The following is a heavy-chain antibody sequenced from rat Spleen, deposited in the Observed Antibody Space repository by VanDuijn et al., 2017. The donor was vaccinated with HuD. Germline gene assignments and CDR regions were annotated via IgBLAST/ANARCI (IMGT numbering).Heavy chain of an antibody. D-gene: IGHD1-9*01. CDR1: GFIFNYYW. Sequence: EVQLVESGGGLVQPGRSLKLSCVASGFIFNYYWMTWLRQAPGKVLEWVASITNTGSSTYYPDSVNGRFTISKDNAKNTLYLQMNSLRFEDTATFFCTRGTYFRHWGQGVMVTVSS. CDR2: ITNTGSST. V-gene: IGHV5-31*01. J-gene: IGHJ2*01. CDR3: TRGTYFRH.